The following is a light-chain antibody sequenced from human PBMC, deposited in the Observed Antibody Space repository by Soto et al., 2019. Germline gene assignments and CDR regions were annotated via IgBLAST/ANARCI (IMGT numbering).Light chain of an antibody. CDR2: DSS. Sequence: DIQMTQSPSTLFASVGDRVTITCRASHSVRNWLAWYQQKPGRAPHLLIYDSSTLEPGVPSRFRGSGSGTEFTLTINGLQPDDFGTYYCQQYDGYSPQTFGQGTKVDIK. CDR3: QQYDGYSPQT. V-gene: IGKV1-5*01. CDR1: HSVRNW. J-gene: IGKJ1*01.